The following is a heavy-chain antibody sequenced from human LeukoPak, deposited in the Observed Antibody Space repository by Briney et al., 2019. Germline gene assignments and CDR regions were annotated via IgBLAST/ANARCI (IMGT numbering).Heavy chain of an antibody. J-gene: IGHJ4*02. V-gene: IGHV1-18*04. CDR3: ARDWRYGSGSYFGENDY. D-gene: IGHD3-10*01. CDR2: INPNSGNT. Sequence: ASVKVSCKASGYTFTGYYMHWVRQAPGQGLEWMGWINPNSGNTNYAQKLQGRVTMTTDTSTSTAYMELRSLRSDDTAVYYCARDWRYGSGSYFGENDYWGQGTLVTVSS. CDR1: GYTFTGYY.